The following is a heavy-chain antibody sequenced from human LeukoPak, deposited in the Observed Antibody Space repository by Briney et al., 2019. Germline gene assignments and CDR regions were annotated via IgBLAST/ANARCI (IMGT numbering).Heavy chain of an antibody. CDR3: ARSGFNPFLEWPHPPYYFDY. Sequence: ASVKVSCKASGYTFTSYGISWVRQAPGQGLEWMGGISAYNGNTNYAQKLQGRVTMTTDTSTSTAYMELRSLRSDDTAVYYCARSGFNPFLEWPHPPYYFDYWGQGTLVTVSS. CDR2: ISAYNGNT. J-gene: IGHJ4*02. V-gene: IGHV1-18*01. D-gene: IGHD3-3*02. CDR1: GYTFTSYG.